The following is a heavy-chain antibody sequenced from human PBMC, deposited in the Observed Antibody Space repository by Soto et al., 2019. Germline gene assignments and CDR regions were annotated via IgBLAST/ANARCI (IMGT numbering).Heavy chain of an antibody. Sequence: GGSLRLSCAASGFTFSSYAMHWVRQAPGKGLEWVAVISYDGSNKYYADSVKGRFTISRDNSKNTLYLQMNSLRAEDTAVYYGARAFGDEGYYYGMDVWGRGTTVTVSS. CDR2: ISYDGSNK. CDR3: ARAFGDEGYYYGMDV. V-gene: IGHV3-30-3*01. CDR1: GFTFSSYA. J-gene: IGHJ6*02. D-gene: IGHD3-10*01.